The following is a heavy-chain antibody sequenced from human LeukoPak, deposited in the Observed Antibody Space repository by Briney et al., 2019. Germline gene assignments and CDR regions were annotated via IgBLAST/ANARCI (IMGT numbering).Heavy chain of an antibody. V-gene: IGHV4-38-2*02. D-gene: IGHD1-26*01. CDR3: ARRGGSYYRFYYFDY. J-gene: IGHJ4*02. CDR2: IYYSGST. Sequence: SETLSLTCTVSGYSISSGYYWGWIRQPPGKGLEWIGSIYYSGSTYYNPSLKSRVTISVDTSKNQFSLKLSSVTAADTAVYYCARRGGSYYRFYYFDYWGQGTLVTVSS. CDR1: GYSISSGYY.